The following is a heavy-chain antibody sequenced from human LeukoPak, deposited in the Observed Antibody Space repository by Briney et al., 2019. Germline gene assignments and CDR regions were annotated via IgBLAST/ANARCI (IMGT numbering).Heavy chain of an antibody. CDR1: GFTFSSYA. Sequence: GGSLRLSCAASGFTFSSYAMHWVRQAPGKGLEWVAVISYDGSNKYYADSVKGRFTISRDNSKNTLYLQMNSLGAEDTAVYYCASGHDSSGWYFDYWGQGTLVTVS. D-gene: IGHD3-22*01. J-gene: IGHJ4*02. CDR3: ASGHDSSGWYFDY. CDR2: ISYDGSNK. V-gene: IGHV3-30*01.